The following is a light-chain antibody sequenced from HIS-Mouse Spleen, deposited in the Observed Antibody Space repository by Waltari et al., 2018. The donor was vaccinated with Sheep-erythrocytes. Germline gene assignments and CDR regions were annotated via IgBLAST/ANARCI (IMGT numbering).Light chain of an antibody. CDR2: DAS. Sequence: EIVLTQSPATLSLSPGERATLSCRASQSVSSYLAWYQQKPGQAPRLLIYDASNRATGTPARLSGSGFGTDLTLTISGLGPEDFAVYYGQQRSNWYTFGQGTKLEIK. CDR3: QQRSNWYT. V-gene: IGKV3-11*01. J-gene: IGKJ2*01. CDR1: QSVSSY.